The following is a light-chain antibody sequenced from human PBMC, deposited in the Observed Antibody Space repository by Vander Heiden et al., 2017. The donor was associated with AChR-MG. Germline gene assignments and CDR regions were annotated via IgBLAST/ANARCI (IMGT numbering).Light chain of an antibody. CDR3: QQYNSYST. CDR2: DAS. V-gene: IGKV1-5*01. Sequence: DSQITQSPPTLSPSVGDRVTITCRASQSISSWLAWYQQKPGKAPKLLIYDASRLESGVPSRFSGSGSGTEFTLTISSLQPDDFATYYGQQYNSYSTFGQGTKVEIK. J-gene: IGKJ1*01. CDR1: QSISSW.